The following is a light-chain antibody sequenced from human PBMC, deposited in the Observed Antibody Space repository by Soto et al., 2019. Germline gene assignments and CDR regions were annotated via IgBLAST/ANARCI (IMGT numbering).Light chain of an antibody. V-gene: IGLV1-51*01. CDR2: DNN. CDR3: GTWDGSLSAVV. Sequence: QSVLTQPPSVSAAPGQKVTISCSGSNSNIGNNYVSWYQHLPGTAPQILIYDNNRRPSGIPDRFSGSKSGTSATLGITGLQTGDEADDYCGTWDGSLSAVVFGGGTKLTVL. J-gene: IGLJ2*01. CDR1: NSNIGNNY.